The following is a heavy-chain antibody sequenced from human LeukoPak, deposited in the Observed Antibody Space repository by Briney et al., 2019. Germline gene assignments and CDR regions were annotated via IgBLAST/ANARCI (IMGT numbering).Heavy chain of an antibody. CDR1: GGSISGTLYY. V-gene: IGHV4-39*01. D-gene: IGHD2/OR15-2a*01. Sequence: SETLSLTCTVSGGSISGTLYYWGWIRQPPGKGLERIGSIFYSGITYYNPSLQSRVTISVDASKSQFSLHLSSVTAADTALYYCARIIVVTSTDYFDSWAREPWSPSPQ. J-gene: IGHJ4*02. CDR2: IFYSGIT. CDR3: ARIIVVTSTDYFDS.